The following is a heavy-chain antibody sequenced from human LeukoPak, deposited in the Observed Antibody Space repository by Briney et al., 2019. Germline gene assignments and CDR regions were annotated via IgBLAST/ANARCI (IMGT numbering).Heavy chain of an antibody. CDR3: ARFTAMKGALDP. V-gene: IGHV4-59*08. D-gene: IGHD5-18*01. CDR2: IYYSGST. CDR1: GGSISSYY. J-gene: IGHJ5*02. Sequence: SETLSLTCTVSGGSISSYYWSWIRQPPGKGLEWIGYIYYSGSTNYNPSLKSRVTISVDTSKNQFSLKLSSVTAADTAVYYCARFTAMKGALDPWGQGTLVTVSS.